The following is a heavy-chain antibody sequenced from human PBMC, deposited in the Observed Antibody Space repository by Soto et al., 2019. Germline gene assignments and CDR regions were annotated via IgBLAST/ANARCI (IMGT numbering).Heavy chain of an antibody. CDR2: IYYTGNT. CDR1: GGSISSGDYY. V-gene: IGHV4-61*08. Sequence: SETLSLTCTASGGSISSGDYYWSWIRQPPGKGLEWIGFIYYTGNTRYNPSLGSRVTISLDTSKNQFSLKLTSATAADTAFYYCARDVNRWELRGFFDPWGRGALVTVSS. CDR3: ARDVNRWELRGFFDP. J-gene: IGHJ5*02. D-gene: IGHD1-7*01.